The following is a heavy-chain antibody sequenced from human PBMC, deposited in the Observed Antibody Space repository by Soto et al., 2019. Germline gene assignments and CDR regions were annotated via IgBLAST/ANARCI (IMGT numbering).Heavy chain of an antibody. CDR2: IYHSGST. Sequence: QVQLQESGPGLVKPSGTLSLTCAVSGGSINSTNWWSWVRQPPGKGLEWIGEIYHSGSTNYNPSLKSRAPRSXDXPKTQCSLKLSSVTAADTAVYYCARVWTTVTNWFDPWGQGTLVTVSS. D-gene: IGHD4-17*01. J-gene: IGHJ5*02. V-gene: IGHV4-4*02. CDR3: ARVWTTVTNWFDP. CDR1: GGSINSTNW.